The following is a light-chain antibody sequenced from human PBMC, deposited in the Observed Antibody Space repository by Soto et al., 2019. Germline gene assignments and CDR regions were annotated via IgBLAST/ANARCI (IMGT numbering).Light chain of an antibody. J-gene: IGKJ5*01. CDR2: DAS. V-gene: IGKV3-11*01. Sequence: EIVLTQSPGAVSLSPGERATLSCRASQSVSSYLAWYQQKPGQAPRLLIYDASNRATGIPARFSGSGSGTDFTLTISSLEPEDFAVYYCQQYGSSPCTFGQGTRLEIK. CDR3: QQYGSSPCT. CDR1: QSVSSY.